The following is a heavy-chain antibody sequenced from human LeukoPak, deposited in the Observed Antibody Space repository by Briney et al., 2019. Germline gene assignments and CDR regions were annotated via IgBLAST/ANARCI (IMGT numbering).Heavy chain of an antibody. CDR3: ARDVSSAWPHNWFDP. CDR2: IYYSGST. V-gene: IGHV4-31*03. J-gene: IGHJ5*02. Sequence: SQTLSLTCTVSGCSISSDSYYWSWIRQHPGKGLEWIGYIYYSGSTYYNPSLKSRVTISVDTSKNQFSLKLSSVTAADTAVYKCARDVSSAWPHNWFDPWGQGTLVTVSS. D-gene: IGHD6-19*01. CDR1: GCSISSDSYY.